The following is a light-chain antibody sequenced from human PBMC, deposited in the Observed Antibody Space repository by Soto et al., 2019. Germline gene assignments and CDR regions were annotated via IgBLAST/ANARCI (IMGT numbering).Light chain of an antibody. CDR2: QVS. Sequence: QSALTQPASVSGSPGQSITISCTGTTSDVGAYNYVSWYQQHPGRAPKLFIYQVSYRPSGVSNRFSGSKSGNTAYLTISGLQAEDEADYYCSSFTTITTWVFGGGTKVTVL. J-gene: IGLJ3*02. V-gene: IGLV2-14*01. CDR3: SSFTTITTWV. CDR1: TSDVGAYNY.